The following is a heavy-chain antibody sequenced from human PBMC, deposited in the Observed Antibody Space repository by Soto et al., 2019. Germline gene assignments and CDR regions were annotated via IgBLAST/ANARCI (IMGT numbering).Heavy chain of an antibody. CDR3: ARLRYYGAALGFDY. CDR2: FQYSGTT. CDR1: GGSISSDY. D-gene: IGHD4-17*01. V-gene: IGHV4-59*08. Sequence: SETLSLTCTVSGGSISSDYWSWIRQPPGERLEWIGHFQYSGTTYYKPPLMSRVTISKDTSKNQFSLTLSSVTAADTAIYYCARLRYYGAALGFDYWGQGSLVTVSS. J-gene: IGHJ4*02.